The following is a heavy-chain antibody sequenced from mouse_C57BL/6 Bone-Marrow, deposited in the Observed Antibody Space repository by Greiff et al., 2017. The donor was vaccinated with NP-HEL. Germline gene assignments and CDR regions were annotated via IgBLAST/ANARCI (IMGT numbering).Heavy chain of an antibody. CDR2: IDPSDSYT. CDR3: ARGITTVVAFYWYFDV. J-gene: IGHJ1*03. V-gene: IGHV1-50*01. Sequence: QVQLQQSGAELVKPGASVKLSCKASGYTFTSYWMQWVKQRPGQGLEWIGEIDPSDSYTNYNQKFKGKATLTVDTSSSTAYMQLSSLTSEDSAVYYCARGITTVVAFYWYFDVWGTGTTVTVSS. D-gene: IGHD1-1*01. CDR1: GYTFTSYW.